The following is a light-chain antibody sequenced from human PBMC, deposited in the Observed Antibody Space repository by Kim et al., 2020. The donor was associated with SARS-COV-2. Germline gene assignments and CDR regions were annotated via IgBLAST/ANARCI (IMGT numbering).Light chain of an antibody. J-gene: IGKJ5*01. CDR1: QSVTSNY. CDR2: GAS. V-gene: IGKV3-20*01. CDR3: QQYGSSPGIT. Sequence: EIVLTQSPGTLSLSPGERATLSCRASQSVTSNYLAWYQQKPGQAPRLLIFGASSRAIGIPDRFTGSGSGTDLTLTISRLEPEDFAVYYCQQYGSSPGITFGQGTRLEIK.